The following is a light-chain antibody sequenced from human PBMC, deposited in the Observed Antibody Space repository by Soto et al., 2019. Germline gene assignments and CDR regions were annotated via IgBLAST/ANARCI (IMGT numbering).Light chain of an antibody. J-gene: IGLJ1*01. CDR3: CSYAGSRIYV. CDR2: EGS. CDR1: SSDVGNYNL. V-gene: IGLV2-23*01. Sequence: QPVLTQPASVSGSPGQSITISCTGTSSDVGNYNLVSWYQQHPGKAPKLMIYEGSKRPSAVSNRFSGSKSGNTASLTISGLQAEDEADYYCCSYAGSRIYVFGTGTKLTVL.